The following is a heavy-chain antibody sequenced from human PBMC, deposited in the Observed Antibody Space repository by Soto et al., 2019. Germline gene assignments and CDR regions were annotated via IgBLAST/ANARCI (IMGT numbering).Heavy chain of an antibody. CDR2: IYYSGST. J-gene: IGHJ5*02. CDR1: GGSVSSGSYY. Sequence: QVQLQESGPGLVKPSETLSLTCTVSGGSVSSGSYYWSWIRQPPGKGLEWIGYIYYSGSTNYNPSLKRRVTISVDTSKNQFSLKLSSVTAADTAVYYCARDRIAAAGSGGWFDPWGQGTLVTVSS. D-gene: IGHD6-13*01. V-gene: IGHV4-61*01. CDR3: ARDRIAAAGSGGWFDP.